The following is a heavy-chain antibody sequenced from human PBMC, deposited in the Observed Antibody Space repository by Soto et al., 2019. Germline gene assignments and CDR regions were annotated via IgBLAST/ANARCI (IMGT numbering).Heavy chain of an antibody. D-gene: IGHD3-3*01. V-gene: IGHV4-30-4*01. J-gene: IGHJ5*02. CDR3: ARGVTVFGLVSRFWFDP. CDR2: IYNSGIT. CDR1: GGSISSGDYS. Sequence: SETLSLTCTVSGGSISSGDYSWSWVRQSPGKGLEWIGHIYNSGITYYNPSLKSRVVISIDTSRNQFSLWLNSLTAADRAVYFCARGVTVFGLVSRFWFDPWGQGTVVTVSS.